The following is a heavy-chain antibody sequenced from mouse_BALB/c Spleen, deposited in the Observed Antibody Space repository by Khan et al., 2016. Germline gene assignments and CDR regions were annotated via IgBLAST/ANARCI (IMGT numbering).Heavy chain of an antibody. CDR2: ISYSGST. V-gene: IGHV3-2*02. Sequence: EVQLQESGPGLVKPSQSLSLTCTVTGYSITSDYAWNWLRQFPGNKLEWMGYISYSGSTSYNPSLKSRISITRDTSKNQFFLQLNSVTTEDTATYYCARGYGKAWFAYWGQGTLVTVSA. J-gene: IGHJ3*01. CDR1: GYSITSDYA. D-gene: IGHD2-1*01. CDR3: ARGYGKAWFAY.